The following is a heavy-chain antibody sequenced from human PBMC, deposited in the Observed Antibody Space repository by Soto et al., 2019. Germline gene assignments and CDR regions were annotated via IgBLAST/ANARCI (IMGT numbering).Heavy chain of an antibody. CDR3: ARGPQKTSGNYYNGDY. J-gene: IGHJ4*02. Sequence: EVQLVESGGDLVQPGGSLRLSCAASGFTFSSHWMHWARQAPGKGLVWVSRIDSEGTSTNYADSVKGRFTISRDNAKNTRYLQMTNLRAEDTGVYYCARGPQKTSGNYYNGDYWGQGALVTVSS. D-gene: IGHD3-10*01. CDR1: GFTFSSHW. CDR2: IDSEGTST. V-gene: IGHV3-74*01.